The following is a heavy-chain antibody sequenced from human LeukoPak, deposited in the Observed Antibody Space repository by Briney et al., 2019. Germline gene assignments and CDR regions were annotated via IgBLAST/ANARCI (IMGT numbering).Heavy chain of an antibody. V-gene: IGHV4-59*01. CDR3: ARVTSYDFWSGYYPAY. CDR1: GCSISSYY. D-gene: IGHD3-3*01. Sequence: PAETLSLTCTVSGCSISSYYWSWIRQPPGKGLEWIGYIYYSGSTNYNPSLKSRVTISVDTSKNQFSLKLSSVTAADTAVYYCARVTSYDFWSGYYPAYWGQGTLVPVSS. J-gene: IGHJ4*02. CDR2: IYYSGST.